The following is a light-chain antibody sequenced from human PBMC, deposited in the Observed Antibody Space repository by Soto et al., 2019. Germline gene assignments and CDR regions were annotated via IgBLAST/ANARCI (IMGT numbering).Light chain of an antibody. CDR3: SSYAGSNNFVV. CDR1: SSDIGGYNY. V-gene: IGLV2-8*01. Sequence: QSALTQPPSASGSPGQSVTISCTGTSSDIGGYNYVYWYQQHPGKAPKLMIYEVSKRPSGVPDRFSGSKSGNTASLTVSGLQAEDEADYYCSSYAGSNNFVVFGGGTQLTVL. CDR2: EVS. J-gene: IGLJ2*01.